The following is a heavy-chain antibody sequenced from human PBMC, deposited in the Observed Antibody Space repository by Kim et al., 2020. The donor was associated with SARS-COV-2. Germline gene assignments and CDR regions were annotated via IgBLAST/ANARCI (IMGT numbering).Heavy chain of an antibody. V-gene: IGHV3-64D*06. CDR3: VKFDSSIYYYYGMDV. CDR2: ISSNGGST. Sequence: GGSLRLSCSASGFTFSSYATHWVRQAPGKGLEYVSAISSNGGSTYYADSVKGRFTISRDNSKNTLYLQMSSLRAEDTAVYYCVKFDSSIYYYYGMDVWGQGTTLTVSS. CDR1: GFTFSSYA. J-gene: IGHJ6*02. D-gene: IGHD6-13*01.